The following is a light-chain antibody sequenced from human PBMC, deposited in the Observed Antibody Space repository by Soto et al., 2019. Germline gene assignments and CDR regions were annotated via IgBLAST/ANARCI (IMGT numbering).Light chain of an antibody. Sequence: DIQMTQSPSSLSASVGDRVTITCRSSQGISNHLAWFQQKPGKVPMLLIYGASTLQSGVPSRFSGSRSGTDFTLTISSLQPEDVATYYCQKYDNVPFTFGPGTKVDVK. J-gene: IGKJ3*01. CDR1: QGISNH. CDR2: GAS. CDR3: QKYDNVPFT. V-gene: IGKV1-27*01.